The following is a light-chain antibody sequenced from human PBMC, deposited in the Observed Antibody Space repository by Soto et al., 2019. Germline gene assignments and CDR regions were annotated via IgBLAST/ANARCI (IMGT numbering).Light chain of an antibody. CDR3: QQYGSSPWT. Sequence: EIVLTQSPATLSLSPGERATLSCGASQSVISSYLAWSQQKPGLAPMLLIYDASSRATGIPDRFSGSGSGTDFTLTISRLEPEDFAVYYWQQYGSSPWTFGQGTKVEIK. J-gene: IGKJ1*01. CDR2: DAS. CDR1: QSVISSY. V-gene: IGKV3D-20*01.